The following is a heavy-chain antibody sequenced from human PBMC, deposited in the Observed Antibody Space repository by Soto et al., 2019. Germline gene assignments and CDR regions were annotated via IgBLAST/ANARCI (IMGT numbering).Heavy chain of an antibody. CDR1: GCSISSGGYY. CDR3: ATSGGDRYCSGGSCYTFDY. V-gene: IGHV4-31*03. Sequence: QVQLQESGPGPVKPLQTLFLTCTFSGCSISSGGYYWGWIRQPPGKGPEWIGEISYSGGTYYNPSLKSRVTISVDTSKNQFSLKLSSVTAADTAVYYCATSGGDRYCSGGSCYTFDYWGQGTLVTVSS. CDR2: ISYSGGT. J-gene: IGHJ4*02. D-gene: IGHD2-15*01.